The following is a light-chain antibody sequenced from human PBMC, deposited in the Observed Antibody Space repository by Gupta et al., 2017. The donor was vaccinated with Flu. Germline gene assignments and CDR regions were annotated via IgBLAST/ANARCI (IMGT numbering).Light chain of an antibody. CDR3: QQYKNWPRT. J-gene: IGKJ4*02. CDR1: QSVSSN. Sequence: VLPQSLATLSVSPGERATLSCRASQSVSSNLAWYQQRPGQAPRLLIHGASTRATGIPARFSGRGSGTEFTLTIASLKSEDFAVYYCQQYKNWPRTFGGGTKVEI. V-gene: IGKV3-15*01. CDR2: GAS.